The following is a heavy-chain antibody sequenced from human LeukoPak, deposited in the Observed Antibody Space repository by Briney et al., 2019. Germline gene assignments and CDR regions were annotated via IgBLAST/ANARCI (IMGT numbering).Heavy chain of an antibody. J-gene: IGHJ3*02. CDR2: ITTDGSGT. D-gene: IGHD4/OR15-4a*01. Sequence: GGSLRLSCADSGFTFGRYWMHWVRQAPGKGLVWVSHITTDGSGTSYADSVKGRFTISRDNAKNTLYLQMNSLRAEDTAVYYCARGAKGAFDIWGQGTMVTVSS. CDR3: ARGAKGAFDI. CDR1: GFTFGRYW. V-gene: IGHV3-74*01.